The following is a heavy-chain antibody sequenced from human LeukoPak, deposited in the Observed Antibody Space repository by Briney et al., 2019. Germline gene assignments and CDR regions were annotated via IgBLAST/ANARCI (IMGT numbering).Heavy chain of an antibody. CDR2: IYYSGST. CDR3: ARSYYYGSYGMDV. D-gene: IGHD3-10*01. Sequence: PSETLSVTCTVSGGSISSSSYYWGWIRQPPGKGLEWIGSIYYSGSTYYNPSLKSRVTISVDTSKNQFSLKLSSVTAADTAVYYCARSYYYGSYGMDVWGQGTTVTVSS. J-gene: IGHJ6*02. V-gene: IGHV4-39*01. CDR1: GGSISSSSYY.